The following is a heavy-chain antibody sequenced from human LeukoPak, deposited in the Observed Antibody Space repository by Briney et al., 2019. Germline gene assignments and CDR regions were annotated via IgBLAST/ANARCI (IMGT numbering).Heavy chain of an antibody. J-gene: IGHJ4*02. CDR3: VRDLQGREETAMGDY. D-gene: IGHD5-18*01. Sequence: PGGSLRLSCAASGFTFSTYSMSWVRQAPGKGLEWVSSISGSSGYIYYADSVKGRFTISRDNSRSTLYLQMNTLRVDDTAVYYCVRDLQGREETAMGDYWGQGARVIVSS. CDR1: GFTFSTYS. CDR2: ISGSSGYI. V-gene: IGHV3-21*06.